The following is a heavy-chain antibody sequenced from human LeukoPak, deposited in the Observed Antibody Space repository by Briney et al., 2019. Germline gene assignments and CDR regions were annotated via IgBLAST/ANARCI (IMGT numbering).Heavy chain of an antibody. D-gene: IGHD3-22*01. J-gene: IGHJ3*02. V-gene: IGHV4-34*01. CDR1: GGSFSGYY. Sequence: SETLSLTCAVYGGSFSGYYWSWIRQPPGKGLEWIGEINHSGSTNYNPSLKSPVTISVDTSKNQFSLKLNSVTAADTAVYYCAREAYYDSSGRFEGAFDIWGQGTMVTVSS. CDR2: INHSGST. CDR3: AREAYYDSSGRFEGAFDI.